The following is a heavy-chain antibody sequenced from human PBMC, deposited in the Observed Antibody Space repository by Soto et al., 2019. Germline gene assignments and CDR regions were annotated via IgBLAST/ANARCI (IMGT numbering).Heavy chain of an antibody. CDR2: ISPANGDK. D-gene: IGHD1-1*01. CDR3: ARGRYFATTHSQWWYFDF. V-gene: IGHV1-18*01. CDR1: GYTFITSG. J-gene: IGHJ2*01. Sequence: QVELMQSGPEVKRPGTSVKVSCKASGYTFITSGINWVRQTPGQALEWVGWISPANGDKKYAQKFKDRVSLTSETSTDTVYMELTNLRSDDTAVYFCARGRYFATTHSQWWYFDFWGRGTPVTVSS.